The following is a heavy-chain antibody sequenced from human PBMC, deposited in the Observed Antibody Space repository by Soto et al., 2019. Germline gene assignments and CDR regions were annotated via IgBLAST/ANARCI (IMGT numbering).Heavy chain of an antibody. CDR1: GFTFSSYW. Sequence: EVQLVESGGGLVQPGGSLRLSCAASGFTFSSYWMHWDRQAPGKGLVWVSRINSDGSSTSYAASVKCRFTISRDNAKNTLYLQMNSLRAEATAVYYCAGAYCGGDCYAHYWGQGTLVTVSS. D-gene: IGHD2-21*02. J-gene: IGHJ4*02. CDR3: AGAYCGGDCYAHY. V-gene: IGHV3-74*01. CDR2: INSDGSST.